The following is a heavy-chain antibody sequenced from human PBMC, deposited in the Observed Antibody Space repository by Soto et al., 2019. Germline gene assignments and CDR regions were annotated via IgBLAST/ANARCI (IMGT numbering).Heavy chain of an antibody. V-gene: IGHV3-30*18. CDR1: GFTFSSYG. Sequence: GGSLRLSCAASGFTFSSYGMHWVRQAPGKGLEWVAVISYDGSNKYYADSVKGRFTISRDNSKNTLYLQMNSLRAEDTAVYYCAKDASLPNYYGSGSLDYWGQGTLVTVSS. CDR3: AKDASLPNYYGSGSLDY. J-gene: IGHJ4*02. D-gene: IGHD3-10*01. CDR2: ISYDGSNK.